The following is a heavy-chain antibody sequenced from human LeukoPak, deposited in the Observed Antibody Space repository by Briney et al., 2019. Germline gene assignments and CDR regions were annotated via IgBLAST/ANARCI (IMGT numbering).Heavy chain of an antibody. CDR3: ARSGGTSYQLLLSVASFDY. CDR2: IKQDGSEK. J-gene: IGHJ4*02. CDR1: GFTFSSYW. D-gene: IGHD2-2*01. Sequence: GGSLRLSCAASGFTFSSYWMSWVRQAPGKGLEWVANIKQDGSEKYYVDSVKGRFTISRDNAKNSLYLQMNSLRAEDTAVYYCARSGGTSYQLLLSVASFDYWGQGTLVTVSS. V-gene: IGHV3-7*01.